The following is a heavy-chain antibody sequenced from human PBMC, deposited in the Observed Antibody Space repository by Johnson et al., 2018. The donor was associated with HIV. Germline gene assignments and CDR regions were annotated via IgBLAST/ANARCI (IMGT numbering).Heavy chain of an antibody. CDR2: ISYDGSNK. Sequence: VQLVESGGGVVQPGRSLRLSCAASGFTFSSYAMHWVRQAPGKGLDWVAVISYDGSNKYYADSVKGRFTISRDNSKNTLYLQMKSLRAEDTAVYYCVRDRGYWDAFDIWGQGTMVTVSS. D-gene: IGHD3-22*01. CDR1: GFTFSSYA. V-gene: IGHV3-30*04. J-gene: IGHJ3*02. CDR3: VRDRGYWDAFDI.